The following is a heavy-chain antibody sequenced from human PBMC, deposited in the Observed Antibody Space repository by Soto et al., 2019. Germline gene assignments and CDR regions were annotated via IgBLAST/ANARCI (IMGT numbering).Heavy chain of an antibody. Sequence: QVQLVQSGAEVKKPGASVKVSCKTSGYTFTSYGISWVRQAPGQGLEWMGWISTYNGDTNFAQKFQGRVTLTTDTSTNTAYMDLRSLTSDDTAVYYCARGDDILTGLAYYYGMDVWGQGTTVTVSS. CDR1: GYTFTSYG. J-gene: IGHJ6*02. CDR2: ISTYNGDT. CDR3: ARGDDILTGLAYYYGMDV. V-gene: IGHV1-18*01. D-gene: IGHD3-9*01.